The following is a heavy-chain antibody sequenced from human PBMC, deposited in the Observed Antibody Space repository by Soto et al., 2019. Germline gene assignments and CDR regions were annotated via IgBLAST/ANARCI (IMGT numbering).Heavy chain of an antibody. Sequence: QVQLVQSGAEVKKPGSSVKVSCKASGGTFSSYPVNWVRQAPGHGLEWMGGIIPIFGTADYAQKFQGRVTIIADESTSTAYMDLSSLRSEDTAVYYCATNSHGSINCYYYNMDVWGQGTTVTVSS. CDR3: ATNSHGSINCYYYNMDV. CDR2: IIPIFGTA. D-gene: IGHD5-18*01. CDR1: GGTFSSYP. J-gene: IGHJ6*02. V-gene: IGHV1-69*12.